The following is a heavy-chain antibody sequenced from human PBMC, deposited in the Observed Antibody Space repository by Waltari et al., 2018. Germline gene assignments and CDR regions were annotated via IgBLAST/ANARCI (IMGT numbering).Heavy chain of an antibody. Sequence: QVQLVRSGGEVKKPGASVKVSCTASGYTSTSFGISWVRQATGQGLEWMGWISAYNGNTKYAQKFQGRVSMTTETSTNTGYMELRSLRSDDTAVYYCASPSYSSSSGDAFDIWGQGTMVTVSS. CDR1: GYTSTSFG. J-gene: IGHJ3*02. D-gene: IGHD6-6*01. CDR2: ISAYNGNT. CDR3: ASPSYSSSSGDAFDI. V-gene: IGHV1-18*01.